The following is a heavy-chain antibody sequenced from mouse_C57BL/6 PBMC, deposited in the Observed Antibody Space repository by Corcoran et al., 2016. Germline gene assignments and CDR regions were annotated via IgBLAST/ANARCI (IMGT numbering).Heavy chain of an antibody. J-gene: IGHJ4*01. D-gene: IGHD2-2*01. CDR3: ARSRDGYDVMDY. V-gene: IGHV1-26*01. Sequence: EVQLQQSGPELVKPGASVKISCKASGYTFTDYYMNWVKQSHGKSLEWIGDINPNNGGTSYNQKFKGKATLTVDKSYSTAYMELRSLTSEDSAVYYCARSRDGYDVMDYWGQGTSVTVSS. CDR2: INPNNGGT. CDR1: GYTFTDYY.